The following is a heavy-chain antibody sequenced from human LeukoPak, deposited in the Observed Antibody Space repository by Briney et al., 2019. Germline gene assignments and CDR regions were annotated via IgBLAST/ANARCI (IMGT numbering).Heavy chain of an antibody. J-gene: IGHJ4*02. Sequence: GGSLRLSCTASGFTFSSNWMSWVRQAPGKGLEWVANIKQDGSEKNYVDSVKGRFTISRDNAKNSLYLQMDSLRAEDTAVYYCATDRDWTLLDYWGQGTLVTVSS. CDR2: IKQDGSEK. D-gene: IGHD1-1*01. V-gene: IGHV3-7*01. CDR1: GFTFSSNW. CDR3: ATDRDWTLLDY.